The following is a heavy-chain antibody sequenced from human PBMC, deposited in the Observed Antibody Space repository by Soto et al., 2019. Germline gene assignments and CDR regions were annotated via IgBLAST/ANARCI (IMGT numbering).Heavy chain of an antibody. CDR3: ARDRLNNAYNPFLDY. V-gene: IGHV3-74*01. D-gene: IGHD1-1*01. CDR2: INADGSSI. J-gene: IGHJ4*02. CDR1: GFTFSNSW. Sequence: GGSLRLSCAASGFTFSNSWMHWVRQAPGKGLVWLSHINADGSSIRYADSVRGRLTISRDNAKNTLFLQMSSLTAEDTAVYFCARDRLNNAYNPFLDYWGQGTLVTVSS.